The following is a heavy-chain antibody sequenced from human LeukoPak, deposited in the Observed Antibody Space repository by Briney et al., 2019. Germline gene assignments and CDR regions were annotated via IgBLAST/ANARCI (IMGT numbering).Heavy chain of an antibody. Sequence: ASVKVSCKASGYTFTGYFIHWVRQAPGQGLEWTGWVNPNSGDTNYAQKFQGRVTMTRDTSISTAYMELSRVRSDDTALYYCARFSDSWNYDYWGQGTLVTVSS. D-gene: IGHD1-7*01. CDR1: GYTFTGYF. J-gene: IGHJ4*02. CDR2: VNPNSGDT. V-gene: IGHV1-2*02. CDR3: ARFSDSWNYDY.